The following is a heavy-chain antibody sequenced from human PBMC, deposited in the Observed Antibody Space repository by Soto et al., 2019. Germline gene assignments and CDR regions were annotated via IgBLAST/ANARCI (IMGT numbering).Heavy chain of an antibody. Sequence: TLSLTCTVSGGSISSGGYYWSWIRQHPGKGLEWIGYIYYSGSTYYNPSLKSRVTMSVDTSKNQFSLRLMSLTAADTAVYYCARDQGVAAAGITWFDPCGQGSLVTVSS. CDR3: ARDQGVAAAGITWFDP. V-gene: IGHV4-31*03. D-gene: IGHD6-13*01. CDR1: GGSISSGGYY. CDR2: IYYSGST. J-gene: IGHJ5*02.